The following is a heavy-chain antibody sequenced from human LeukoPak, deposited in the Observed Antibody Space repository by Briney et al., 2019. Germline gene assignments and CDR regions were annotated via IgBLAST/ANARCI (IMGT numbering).Heavy chain of an antibody. J-gene: IGHJ4*02. CDR3: ARETYYYGSGSYYSVNYFDY. CDR1: GGTFSSYA. CDR2: IIPILGIA. Sequence: GASVKVSCKASGGTFSSYAISWVRQAPGQGLEWMGRIIPILGIANYAQKFQGRVTITADKSTSTAYMELSSLRSEDTAVYYCARETYYYGSGSYYSVNYFDYWGQGTLVTVSS. V-gene: IGHV1-69*04. D-gene: IGHD3-10*01.